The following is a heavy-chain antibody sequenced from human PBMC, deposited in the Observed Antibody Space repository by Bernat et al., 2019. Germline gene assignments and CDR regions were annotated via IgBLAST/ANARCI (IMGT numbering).Heavy chain of an antibody. CDR1: GGTFSSYA. CDR3: ARDPKGVVAATLGWFDP. J-gene: IGHJ5*02. V-gene: IGHV1-69*01. D-gene: IGHD2-15*01. Sequence: QVQLVQSGAEVKKPGSSVKVSCKASGGTFSSYAISWVRQAPGQGLEWTGGIIPIFGTANYAQKFQGRVTITADESTSTAYMELSSLRSEDTAVYYCARDPKGVVAATLGWFDPWGQGTLVTVSS. CDR2: IIPIFGTA.